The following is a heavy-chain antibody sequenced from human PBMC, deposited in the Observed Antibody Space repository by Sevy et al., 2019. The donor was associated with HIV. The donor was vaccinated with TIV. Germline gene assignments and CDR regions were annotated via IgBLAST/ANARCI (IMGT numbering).Heavy chain of an antibody. Sequence: GGSLRLSCAASGFTFSSYSMNWVRQAPGKGLEWVSSISSSSSYIYYANSVKGRFTISRDNAKNSLYLQMNSLRADDTAVYYCARGVVVVPAAFDYWGQGTLVTVSS. J-gene: IGHJ4*02. CDR3: ARGVVVVPAAFDY. D-gene: IGHD2-2*01. CDR1: GFTFSSYS. CDR2: ISSSSSYI. V-gene: IGHV3-21*01.